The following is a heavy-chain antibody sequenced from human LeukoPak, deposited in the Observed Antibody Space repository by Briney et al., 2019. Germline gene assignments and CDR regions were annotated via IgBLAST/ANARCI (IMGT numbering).Heavy chain of an antibody. CDR1: GDSLSSSY. V-gene: IGHV4-4*07. J-gene: IGHJ4*02. Sequence: SETLSLTCTVSGDSLSSSYWSWVRQPAGKGLEWIGRIYTSGYTNYNPSLRSRVTLSVETSKNQFSLKLTSVTAADTAVYYCARDRPFDYWGQGTLVTVSS. CDR3: ARDRPFDY. CDR2: IYTSGYT.